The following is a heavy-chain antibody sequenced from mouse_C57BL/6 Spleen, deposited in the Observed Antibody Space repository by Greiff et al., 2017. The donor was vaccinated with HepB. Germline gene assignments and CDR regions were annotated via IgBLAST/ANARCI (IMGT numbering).Heavy chain of an antibody. D-gene: IGHD2-3*01. CDR1: GYAFSSSW. J-gene: IGHJ1*03. V-gene: IGHV1-82*01. CDR3: ARGWLLMYVDV. Sequence: VQLQQSGPELVKPGASVKISCKASGYAFSSSWMNWVKQRPGKGLEWIGRIYPGDGDTNYNGKFKGKATLTADKSSSTAYMQLSSLTSEDSAVYFCARGWLLMYVDVWGTGTTVTVSS. CDR2: IYPGDGDT.